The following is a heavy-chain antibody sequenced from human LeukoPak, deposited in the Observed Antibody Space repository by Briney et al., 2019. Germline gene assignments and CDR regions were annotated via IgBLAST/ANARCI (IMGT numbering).Heavy chain of an antibody. J-gene: IGHJ4*02. CDR1: GFTFSSYW. D-gene: IGHD4/OR15-4a*01. CDR3: ARGTMAGDY. CDR2: INSDGIAT. Sequence: PGGSLRLSCAASGFTFSSYWMHWVRQVPGKGLMWVSRINSDGIATTYADSVKGRFTISRDNAKNTLYLQMNSLRAEDTAVYYCARGTMAGDYWGQGTLVTVSS. V-gene: IGHV3-74*01.